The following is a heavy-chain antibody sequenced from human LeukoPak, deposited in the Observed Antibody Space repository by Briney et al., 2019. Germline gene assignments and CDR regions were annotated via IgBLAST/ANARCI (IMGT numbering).Heavy chain of an antibody. D-gene: IGHD1-26*01. V-gene: IGHV4-39*01. J-gene: IGHJ4*02. Sequence: PSETLSLTCTVSGDSISSSSYYRGWIRQPPGKELEWIGSIYYSGSTYYNPSLKSRVTISVDTSKNQFSLKLSSVTAADTAVYYCARLGGSYYADFDYWGQGTLVTVSS. CDR1: GDSISSSSYY. CDR2: IYYSGST. CDR3: ARLGGSYYADFDY.